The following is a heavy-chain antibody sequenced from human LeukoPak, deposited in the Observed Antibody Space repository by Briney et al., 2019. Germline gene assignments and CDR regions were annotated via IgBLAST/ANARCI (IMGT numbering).Heavy chain of an antibody. CDR2: ISDSGGTT. D-gene: IGHD2-2*02. CDR1: GFTFSRHW. CDR3: AKARSGSSSSCYNY. Sequence: GGSLRLSCAASGFTFSRHWMDWVRQAPGKGLEWVSGISDSGGTTDYADSVKGRFAISRDNSNNTLYLQMNSLRAEDTAVYYCAKARSGSSSSCYNYWGQGTLVTVSS. J-gene: IGHJ4*02. V-gene: IGHV3-23*01.